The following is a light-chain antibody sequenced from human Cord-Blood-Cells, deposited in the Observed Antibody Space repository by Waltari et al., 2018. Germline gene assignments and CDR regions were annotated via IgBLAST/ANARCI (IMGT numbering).Light chain of an antibody. V-gene: IGLV2-8*01. J-gene: IGLJ3*02. CDR1: TSNVGGYTY. CDR2: EVS. Sequence: SALPPPPSASASPGQSATISCTDTTSNVGGYTYFSCYQQHPGKAPKLMIYEVSKRPSGVPDRFSGSKSGNTASLTVSGLQAEDEADYYCSSYAGSNNLVFGGGTKLTVL. CDR3: SSYAGSNNLV.